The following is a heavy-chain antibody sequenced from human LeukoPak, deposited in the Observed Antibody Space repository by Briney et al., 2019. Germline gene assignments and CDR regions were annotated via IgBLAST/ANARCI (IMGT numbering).Heavy chain of an antibody. CDR2: INSDGSST. D-gene: IGHD6-19*01. V-gene: IGHV3-74*01. J-gene: IGHJ4*02. Sequence: GGSLRLSCAASGFTFSSYWMHWVRQAPGKGLVWVSRINSDGSSTSYADSVKGRFTISRDNAKNTLYLQMNSLRAEDTAVYYCARAPEWLIFDYWGQGTLVTVSS. CDR3: ARAPEWLIFDY. CDR1: GFTFSSYW.